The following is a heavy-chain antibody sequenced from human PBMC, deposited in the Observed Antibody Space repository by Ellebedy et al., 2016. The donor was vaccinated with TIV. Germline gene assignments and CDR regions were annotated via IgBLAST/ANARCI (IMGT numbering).Heavy chain of an antibody. V-gene: IGHV4-34*01. Sequence: SETLSLTXAVYGGSFSGYYWSWIRQPPGKGLEWIGEINHSGSTNYNPSLKSRVTISVDTSKNQFSLKLSSVTAADTAVYYCARISTVTTWDWFDPWGQGTLVTVSS. CDR2: INHSGST. CDR3: ARISTVTTWDWFDP. D-gene: IGHD4-17*01. CDR1: GGSFSGYY. J-gene: IGHJ5*02.